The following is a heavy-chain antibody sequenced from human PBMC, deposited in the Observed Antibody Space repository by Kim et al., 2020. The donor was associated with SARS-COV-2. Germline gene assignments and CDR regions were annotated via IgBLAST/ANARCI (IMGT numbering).Heavy chain of an antibody. CDR3: ARDRSLCVTSSCRSYHYHMDV. D-gene: IGHD2-21*01. CDR1: GYSLTTHS. J-gene: IGHJ6*03. V-gene: IGHV7-4-1*02. CDR2: INTNTGHP. Sequence: ASVKVSCKASGYSLTTHSMNWVRQAPGQGLEWLGWINTNTGHPTYVQGLTGRLVFSLDTSVNTAFLEINGLQTEDTAVYYCARDRSLCVTSSCRSYHYHMDVWGKGTTVTVSS.